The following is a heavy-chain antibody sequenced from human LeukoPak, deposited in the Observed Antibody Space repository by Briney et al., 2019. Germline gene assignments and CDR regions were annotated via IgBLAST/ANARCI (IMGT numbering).Heavy chain of an antibody. J-gene: IGHJ4*02. CDR3: ARVRDGSQDY. CDR1: GFAFSSYE. Sequence: GGSLRLSCEASGFAFSSYEMNWVRQAPGKGLEWVSYISSGGSTLYYADSVKGRFTISRDNAKNSLYLQMDSLRAEDTAFYYCARVRDGSQDYWGQGTLVTVSS. D-gene: IGHD5-24*01. V-gene: IGHV3-48*03. CDR2: ISSGGSTL.